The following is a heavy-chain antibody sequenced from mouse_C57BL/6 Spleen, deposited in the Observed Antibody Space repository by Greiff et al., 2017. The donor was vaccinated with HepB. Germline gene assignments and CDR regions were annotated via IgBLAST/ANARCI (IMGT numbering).Heavy chain of an antibody. Sequence: EVQLQQSGPELVKPGDSVKISCKASGYSFTGYFMNWVMQSHGKSLEWIGRINPYNGDTFYNQKFKGKATLTVDKSSSTAHMELRSLTSEDSAVYYCARGPPGDYAMDYWGQGTSVTVSS. CDR3: ARGPPGDYAMDY. CDR2: INPYNGDT. CDR1: GYSFTGYF. J-gene: IGHJ4*01. V-gene: IGHV1-20*01.